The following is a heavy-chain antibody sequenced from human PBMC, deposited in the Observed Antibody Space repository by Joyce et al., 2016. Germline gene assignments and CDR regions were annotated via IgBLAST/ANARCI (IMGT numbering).Heavy chain of an antibody. V-gene: IGHV1-8*01. Sequence: QVQLVQSGAEVKKPGASVMVSCKASGYTFTNFAINWVRQAPGQGLEWLGWMTPNSGNTGYAQNFQGRVTMTRDTSMSTAYMELSSVRSEDTAVYFCARNKYGTGDFDFWGQGTPVTVSS. D-gene: IGHD7-27*01. CDR1: GYTFTNFA. CDR3: ARNKYGTGDFDF. CDR2: MTPNSGNT. J-gene: IGHJ4*02.